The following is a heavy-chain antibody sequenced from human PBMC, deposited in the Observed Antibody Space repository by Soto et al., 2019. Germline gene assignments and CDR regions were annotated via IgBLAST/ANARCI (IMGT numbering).Heavy chain of an antibody. J-gene: IGHJ4*02. V-gene: IGHV1-18*01. D-gene: IGHD4-17*01. Sequence: QVQLVQSGAEVKKPGASVKVSCKASGYTFTSYFISWVRQAPGQGLEWMGWISAYNGNTKYAQKLQGRVTMTTDTSTSTALMRLRSVRSDDTALYYCARDDPPTHYWGQGTLVTVSS. CDR1: GYTFTSYF. CDR3: ARDDPPTHY. CDR2: ISAYNGNT.